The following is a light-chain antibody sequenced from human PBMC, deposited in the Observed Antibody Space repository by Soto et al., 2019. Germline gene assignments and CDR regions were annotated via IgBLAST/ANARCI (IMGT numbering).Light chain of an antibody. Sequence: MTQFPSTLSASVGDRVTITCRASQSISSNLAWYQQKPGQTPRLLMYGASTRATGIPARFSGSGSGTEFTLTISSLQSEDFAVYYCQQYHKWPPFTFGGGTKVEIK. J-gene: IGKJ4*01. V-gene: IGKV3-15*01. CDR1: QSISSN. CDR2: GAS. CDR3: QQYHKWPPFT.